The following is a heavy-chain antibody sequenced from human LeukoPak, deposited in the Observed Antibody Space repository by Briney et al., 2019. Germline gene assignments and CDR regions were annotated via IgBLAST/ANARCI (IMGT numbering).Heavy chain of an antibody. D-gene: IGHD7-27*01. CDR3: ARGPPNWGYDY. Sequence: ASVKVSCKASGYTFTGYHMHWVRQAPGQGLEWMGRINPNSGDTNYAQKFQGRVTMTRDTSISTAYMELSRLRSDDTAVYYCARGPPNWGYDYWGPGTLVTVSS. CDR1: GYTFTGYH. J-gene: IGHJ4*02. V-gene: IGHV1-2*06. CDR2: INPNSGDT.